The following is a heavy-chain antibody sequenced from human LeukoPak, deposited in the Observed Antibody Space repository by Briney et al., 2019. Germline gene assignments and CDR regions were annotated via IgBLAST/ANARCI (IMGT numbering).Heavy chain of an antibody. CDR2: IIPIFGTA. J-gene: IGHJ5*02. V-gene: IGHV1-69*13. CDR3: ATFPLQVFGVVP. D-gene: IGHD3-3*01. CDR1: GGTFSSYA. Sequence: GASVKVSCKASGGTFSSYAISWVRQAPGQGLEWMGGIIPIFGTANYAQKFQGRVTITADESTSTAYMELSSLRSEDTAVYYCATFPLQVFGVVPWGQGTLVTVSS.